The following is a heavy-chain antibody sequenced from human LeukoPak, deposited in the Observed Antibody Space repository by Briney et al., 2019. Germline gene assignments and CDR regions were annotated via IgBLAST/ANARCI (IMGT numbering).Heavy chain of an antibody. J-gene: IGHJ4*02. CDR2: IYYSGST. V-gene: IGHV4-39*01. CDR3: ARLTCLYYFDY. Sequence: SETLSLTCAVSGGAISRGRYYWSWIRQPPGKGLEWIGSIYYSGSTYYNPSLKSRVTVSVDMSKNQFSLKLSSVTAADTAVYYCARLTCLYYFDYWGQGSLVTVSS. CDR1: GGAISRGRYY.